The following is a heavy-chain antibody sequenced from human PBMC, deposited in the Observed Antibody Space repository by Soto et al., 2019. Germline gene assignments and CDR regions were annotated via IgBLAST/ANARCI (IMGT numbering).Heavy chain of an antibody. CDR3: AREGVAPYYYYGMDV. Sequence: ASVKVSCKASGYTFTSYYVHWVRQAPGQGLEWMGIINPGGDANYAQTFQGRVTMTTDTSTSTVHMEVRSLRSDDTAVYYCAREGVAPYYYYGMDVWGQGTPVTVSS. D-gene: IGHD5-12*01. CDR1: GYTFTSYY. J-gene: IGHJ6*02. V-gene: IGHV1-46*01. CDR2: INPGGDA.